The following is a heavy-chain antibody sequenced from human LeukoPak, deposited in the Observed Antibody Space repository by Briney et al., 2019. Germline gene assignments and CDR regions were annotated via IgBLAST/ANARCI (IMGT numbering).Heavy chain of an antibody. V-gene: IGHV1-2*06. CDR3: ARGPIQLWQPLGLGMDV. J-gene: IGHJ6*02. CDR2: INPNSGGT. CDR1: GYTFTGYY. D-gene: IGHD5-18*01. Sequence: EASVKVSCRASGYTFTGYYMHWVRPAPGQGLEWMGRINPNSGGTNYAQKFQGRVTMTRDTSISTAYMELSRLRSDDTAVYYCARGPIQLWQPLGLGMDVWGQGTTVTVSS.